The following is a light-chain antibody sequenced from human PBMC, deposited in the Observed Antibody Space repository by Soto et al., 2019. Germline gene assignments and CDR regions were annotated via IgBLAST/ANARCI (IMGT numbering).Light chain of an antibody. CDR1: QSISSC. V-gene: IGKV1-39*01. Sequence: DIQMTQSPSSLSASVGERVTITCRASQSISSCLSWFQQKPGQAPKLLIYAASSMQSGVPSRFSGSGSGTDFILTIDSLQPEDFATYYCQQTYFAPATFGQGTKVGVK. J-gene: IGKJ1*01. CDR2: AAS. CDR3: QQTYFAPAT.